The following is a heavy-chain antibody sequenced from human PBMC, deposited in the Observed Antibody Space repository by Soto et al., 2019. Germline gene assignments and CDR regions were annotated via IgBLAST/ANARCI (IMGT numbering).Heavy chain of an antibody. V-gene: IGHV3-23*01. Sequence: EVQLLESGGGLVQPGGSLRLSCAASGFTFDSYAMNWVRQAPGKGLEWVSTISGSGDYTYYTDSMKGRFTISRDNSKNMMYLQMNSLRAEDTAVYYCAKNRGLQYYFDYWGQGTLVTVSS. J-gene: IGHJ4*02. CDR3: AKNRGLQYYFDY. CDR1: GFTFDSYA. CDR2: ISGSGDYT.